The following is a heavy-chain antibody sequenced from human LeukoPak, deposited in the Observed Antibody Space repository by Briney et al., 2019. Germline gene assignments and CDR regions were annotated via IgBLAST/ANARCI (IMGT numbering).Heavy chain of an antibody. D-gene: IGHD2-15*01. Sequence: GGSLRLSCAASGFTFSSYSMNWVRQAPGKGLEWISYISSSSSTIYYADSVKGRFTISRDNPKNTLYLQMNSLRAEDTAVYYCASEFRSGHMGLDAFDIWGQGTMVTVSS. J-gene: IGHJ3*02. CDR3: ASEFRSGHMGLDAFDI. CDR2: ISSSSSTI. V-gene: IGHV3-48*01. CDR1: GFTFSSYS.